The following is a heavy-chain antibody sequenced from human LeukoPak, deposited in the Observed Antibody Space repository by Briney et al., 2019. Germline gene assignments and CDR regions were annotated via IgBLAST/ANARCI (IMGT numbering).Heavy chain of an antibody. CDR2: INTNTGNP. CDR1: GYTFTSYA. J-gene: IGHJ3*02. V-gene: IGHV7-4-1*02. D-gene: IGHD3-22*01. Sequence: ASVKVSCKASGYTFTSYAMNWVRQAPGQGLEWMGWINTNTGNPTYAQGFTGRFVLSLDTSVSTAYLQISSLKAEDTAVYYCARSRARSYYDSSGYLNAFDIWGQGTMVTVSS. CDR3: ARSRARSYYDSSGYLNAFDI.